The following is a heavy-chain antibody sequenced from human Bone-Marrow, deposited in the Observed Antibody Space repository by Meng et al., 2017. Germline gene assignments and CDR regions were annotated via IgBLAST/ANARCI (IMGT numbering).Heavy chain of an antibody. CDR2: MTGSGAST. CDR1: GFIFSNYA. D-gene: IGHD3-10*01. V-gene: IGHV3-23*04. CDR3: AKGARGGLIDF. J-gene: IGHJ4*02. Sequence: VQLVESGGGVVQPGRSLRLSCAASGFIFSNYAMTWVRQAPGKGLGWVSTMTGSGASTYYADSVKGRFTNSRDNSKNTLYLQMNSLRGEDTAVYYCAKGARGGLIDFWGQGTLVTVSS.